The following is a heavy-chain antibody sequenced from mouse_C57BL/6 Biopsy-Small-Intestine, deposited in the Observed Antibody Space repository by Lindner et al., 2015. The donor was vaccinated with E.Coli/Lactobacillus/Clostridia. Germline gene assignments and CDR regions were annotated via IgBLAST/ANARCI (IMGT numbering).Heavy chain of an antibody. V-gene: IGHV1-81*01. CDR2: IFPRSGNT. CDR3: ARAITTVVATPFAY. CDR1: GYTFTTYS. Sequence: VQLQESGTDLARPGASVKLSCRASGYTFTTYSINWVKQRTGQGLEWIGEIFPRSGNTYFNEKFKGKATLTVDTSSSTAYMQLSSLTYEDSAVYYCARAITTVVATPFAYWGQGTLVTVSA. J-gene: IGHJ3*01. D-gene: IGHD1-1*01.